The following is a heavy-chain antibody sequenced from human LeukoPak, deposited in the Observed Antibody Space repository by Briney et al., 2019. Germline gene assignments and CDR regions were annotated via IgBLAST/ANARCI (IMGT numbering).Heavy chain of an antibody. J-gene: IGHJ4*02. CDR2: ITSSSNYI. CDR3: ARDCWDYGSGSYCGVDY. D-gene: IGHD3-10*01. V-gene: IGHV3-21*03. CDR1: GFTFSSYN. Sequence: PGGSLRLSCAASGFTFSSYNMNWVRQAPGKGLEWVSSITSSSNYIYYADSVKGRFTISRDNAKNSLYLQMNSLRAEDTTVYYCARDCWDYGSGSYCGVDYWGQGTLVTVSS.